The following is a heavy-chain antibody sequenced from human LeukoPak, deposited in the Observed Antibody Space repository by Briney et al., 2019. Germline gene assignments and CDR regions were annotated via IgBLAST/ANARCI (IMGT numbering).Heavy chain of an antibody. J-gene: IGHJ5*02. D-gene: IGHD6-19*01. CDR3: AHRRPNYRSGWYASPSFDP. CDR2: IYWNDDK. V-gene: IGHV2-5*01. Sequence: SGPTLVNPTQTLTLTCTFSGFSLSSSGVGVAWIRQPPGKALEWLALIYWNDDKTYSPSLQSRLTITKDTSKSQVVLTMTNVDPLDTATYYCAHRRPNYRSGWYASPSFDPWGQGTLVTVSS. CDR1: GFSLSSSGVG.